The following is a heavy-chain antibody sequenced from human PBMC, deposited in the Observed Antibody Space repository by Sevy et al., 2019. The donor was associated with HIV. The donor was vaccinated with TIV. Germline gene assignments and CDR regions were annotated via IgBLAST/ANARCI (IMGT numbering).Heavy chain of an antibody. D-gene: IGHD2-2*01. Sequence: GESLKISCAASGFTFSNYAMSWVRQAPGKGLEWVSSISRSGGSTYYAGSVKGRFTISRDNSKNTLYLQMNSLRAEDTAVYYCAKVDVVVPVADYGMDVWGQGTTVTVSS. CDR1: GFTFSNYA. CDR2: ISRSGGST. V-gene: IGHV3-23*01. CDR3: AKVDVVVPVADYGMDV. J-gene: IGHJ6*02.